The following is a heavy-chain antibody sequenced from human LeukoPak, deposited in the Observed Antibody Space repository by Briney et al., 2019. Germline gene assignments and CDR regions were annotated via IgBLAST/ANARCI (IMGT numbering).Heavy chain of an antibody. CDR2: IIPIFGTA. Sequence: GASVKVSCKASGGTFSSYAISWVRQAPGQGLEWMGGIIPIFGTANYAQKFQGRVTITADESTSTAYMELSSLRSEDTAVYYCATENVAATRLVLGGYYFDYWGQGTLVTVSS. J-gene: IGHJ4*02. CDR1: GGTFSSYA. V-gene: IGHV1-69*13. CDR3: ATENVAATRLVLGGYYFDY. D-gene: IGHD2-15*01.